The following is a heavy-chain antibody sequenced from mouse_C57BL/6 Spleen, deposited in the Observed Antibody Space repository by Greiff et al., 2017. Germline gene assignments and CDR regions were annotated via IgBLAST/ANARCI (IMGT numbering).Heavy chain of an antibody. J-gene: IGHJ2*01. V-gene: IGHV1-55*01. D-gene: IGHD4-1*01. CDR3: ARERELVHCDY. CDR2: IYPGSGST. CDR1: GYTFNSYW. Sequence: QVQLQQSGAELVKPGASVKMSCTASGYTFNSYWITWVKQRPGQGLEWIGDIYPGSGSTNYNAKFKSKATLTVDTSSSTAYMQLSSLTSEDSAVXYYARERELVHCDYWGQGTTLTVSS.